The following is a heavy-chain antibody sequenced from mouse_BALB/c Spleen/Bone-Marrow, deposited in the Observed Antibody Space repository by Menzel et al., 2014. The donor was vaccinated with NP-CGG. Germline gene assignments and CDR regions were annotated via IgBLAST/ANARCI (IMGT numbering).Heavy chain of an antibody. D-gene: IGHD2-2*01. CDR3: ARSGGYDYFDY. CDR2: ISTYYGDA. CDR1: GYTFTDYA. J-gene: IGHJ2*01. V-gene: IGHV1S137*01. Sequence: LQESGAELVRPGVSVKISRKGSGYTFTDYAMHWVKQSHAKSLEWIGVISTYYGDASYNQKFKGKATMTVDKSSSTAYMELARLTSEDSAIYYCARSGGYDYFDYWGQGTTLTVSS.